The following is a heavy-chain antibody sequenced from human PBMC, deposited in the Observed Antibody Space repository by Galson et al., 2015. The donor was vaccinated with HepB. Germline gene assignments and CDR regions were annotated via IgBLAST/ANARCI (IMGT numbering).Heavy chain of an antibody. V-gene: IGHV5-10-1*01. CDR2: IDPSDSYT. CDR1: GYNFATYW. Sequence: QSGAEVKKPGDSLKISRQASGYNFATYWIGWVRQMPGKGLEWMGRIDPSDSYTNYSPSFQGHVTISADKSISTAYLQWSSLKASDTAMYYCARQTHSSGWYDYWGQGTLVTVSS. CDR3: ARQTHSSGWYDY. D-gene: IGHD6-19*01. J-gene: IGHJ4*02.